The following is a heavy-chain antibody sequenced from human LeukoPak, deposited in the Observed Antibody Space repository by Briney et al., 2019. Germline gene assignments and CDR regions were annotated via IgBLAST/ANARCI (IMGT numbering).Heavy chain of an antibody. CDR2: ISAYNGNT. J-gene: IGHJ6*02. CDR3: ARAGSYYYDSSGYGKGYGMDV. CDR1: GYTFTSYG. D-gene: IGHD3-22*01. Sequence: GASVKVSCKASGYTFTSYGISWVRQAPGQGLEWMGWISAYNGNTNYAQKLQGRVTMTTDTSTSTAYMELRSLRSDDTAVYYCARAGSYYYDSSGYGKGYGMDVWGQGTTVTVSS. V-gene: IGHV1-18*01.